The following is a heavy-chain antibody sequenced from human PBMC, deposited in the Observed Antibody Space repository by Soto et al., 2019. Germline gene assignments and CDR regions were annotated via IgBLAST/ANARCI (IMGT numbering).Heavy chain of an antibody. CDR3: ARDSLSAYGDYVWDY. D-gene: IGHD4-17*01. V-gene: IGHV3-53*04. J-gene: IGHJ4*02. CDR2: IYSGGST. CDR1: GFTVSSNY. Sequence: PGGSLRLSCAASGFTVSSNYMSWVRQAPGKGLEWVSVIYSGGSTYYADSVKGRFTISRHNSKNTLYLQMNSLRAEDTAVYYCARDSLSAYGDYVWDYWGQGTLVTVSS.